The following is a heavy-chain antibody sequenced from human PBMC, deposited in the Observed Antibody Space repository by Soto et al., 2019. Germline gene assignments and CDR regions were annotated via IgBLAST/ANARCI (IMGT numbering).Heavy chain of an antibody. CDR1: GGTFSSYT. D-gene: IGHD5-12*01. J-gene: IGHJ2*01. CDR3: ARGNHRWLQLWYFDL. V-gene: IGHV1-69*12. Sequence: QVQLVQSGAEVKKPGPSVTVSCKASGGTFSSYTISWVRQAPGQGLEWMGGIIPIFGTANYAQKFQGRVTITADESTSTAYIELSSLRSEDTAVYYCARGNHRWLQLWYFDLWGRGTLVTVSS. CDR2: IIPIFGTA.